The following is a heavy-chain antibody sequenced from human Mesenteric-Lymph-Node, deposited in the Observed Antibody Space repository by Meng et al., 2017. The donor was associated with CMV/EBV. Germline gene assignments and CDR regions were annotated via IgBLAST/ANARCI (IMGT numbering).Heavy chain of an antibody. CDR2: ISYDGSNK. CDR3: ARSFGREYYCGMDV. V-gene: IGHV3-30*04. CDR1: GFTFSSYA. J-gene: IGHJ6*02. Sequence: GESLKISCAASGFTFSSYAMHRVRQAPGKGLEWVAVISYDGSNKYYADSVKGRFTISRDNSKNTLYLQMNSLRAEDTAVYYCARSFGREYYCGMDVWGQGTTVTVSS. D-gene: IGHD3-10*01.